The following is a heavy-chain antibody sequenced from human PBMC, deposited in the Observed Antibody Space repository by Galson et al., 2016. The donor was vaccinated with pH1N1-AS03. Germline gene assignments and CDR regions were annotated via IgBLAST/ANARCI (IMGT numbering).Heavy chain of an antibody. CDR3: ARFPDYGDDVGY. CDR2: IFYNGTT. Sequence: ETLSLTCTVSGGSISSYYWSWIRQPPGKRLEWIGYIFYNGTTYYNPSLKSRVTISVDTSKNQFSLKLTSVTAADTAVYYCARFPDYGDDVGYWGQGTLVTVSS. V-gene: IGHV4-59*08. CDR1: GGSISSYY. D-gene: IGHD4-17*01. J-gene: IGHJ4*02.